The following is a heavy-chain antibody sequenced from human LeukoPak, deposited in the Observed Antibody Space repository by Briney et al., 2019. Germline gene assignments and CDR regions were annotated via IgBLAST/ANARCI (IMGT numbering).Heavy chain of an antibody. CDR1: GYSFTSYW. Sequence: GESLKISWKGSGYSFTSYWIGWVRQMPGKGLEWMGIIYPGDSETRYSPSFQGQVTISADKSISTAYLQWSSLKASDTAMYYCAGAIVGAATAFDIWGQGTMVTVSS. V-gene: IGHV5-51*01. CDR3: AGAIVGAATAFDI. J-gene: IGHJ3*02. D-gene: IGHD1-26*01. CDR2: IYPGDSET.